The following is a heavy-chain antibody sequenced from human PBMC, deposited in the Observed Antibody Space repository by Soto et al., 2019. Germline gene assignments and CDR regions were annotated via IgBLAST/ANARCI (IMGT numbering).Heavy chain of an antibody. CDR3: AGENSLQAWLHHFGH. CDR1: GFSFSSFA. CDR2: ISDDGASI. Sequence: GGSLRLSCEASGFSFSSFAMNWVRQAPGRGLEWVSYISDDGASIYYADSLKGRFTISRDTAKNSLSLQMNNQRAEDTAVYYCAGENSLQAWLHHFGHWGLRPLVTVCS. J-gene: IGHJ1*01. D-gene: IGHD5-18*01. V-gene: IGHV3-48*03.